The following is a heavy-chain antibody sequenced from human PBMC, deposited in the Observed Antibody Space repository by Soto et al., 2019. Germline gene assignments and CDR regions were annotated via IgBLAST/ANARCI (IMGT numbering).Heavy chain of an antibody. D-gene: IGHD6-19*01. CDR3: ARRIAVAGLTFDY. V-gene: IGHV4-59*08. CDR1: GGYISSYC. CDR2: IYYSGST. Sequence: SETLSVTSPVSGGYISSYCGRWIRQPPGKGLEWIGYIYYSGSTSYNPSLKSRVTISVDTSKNQFSLKLSSVTAADTAVYSCARRIAVAGLTFDYWGQGTLVTVSS. J-gene: IGHJ4*02.